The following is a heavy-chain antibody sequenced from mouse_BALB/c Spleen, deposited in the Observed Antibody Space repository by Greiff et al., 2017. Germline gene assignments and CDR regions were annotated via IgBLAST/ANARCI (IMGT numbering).Heavy chain of an antibody. V-gene: IGHV14-3*02. CDR2: IDPANGNT. D-gene: IGHD1-1*01. J-gene: IGHJ3*01. CDR1: GFNIKDTY. Sequence: EVKLVESGAELVKPGASVKLSCTASGFNIKDTYMHWVKQRPEQGLEWIGRIDPANGNTKYDPKFQGKATITADTSSNTAYLQLSSLTSEDTAVYYCASGGLLRGFAYWGQGTLVTVSA. CDR3: ASGGLLRGFAY.